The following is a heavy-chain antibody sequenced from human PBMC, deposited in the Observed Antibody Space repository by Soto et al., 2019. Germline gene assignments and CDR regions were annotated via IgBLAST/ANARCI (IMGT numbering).Heavy chain of an antibody. CDR1: GFTFNYYW. D-gene: IGHD2-15*01. Sequence: EVQLVESEGGLVQRGGSLRLSCAASGFTFNYYWMHWVRQAPGQGLVWVSHIHSDGTTTTYADSVKGRFTISRDNAKNTLYLQMNSLRAEDTAVYYCVRGDKGGCDLCGHGTTVTVAS. CDR3: VRGDKGGCDL. V-gene: IGHV3-74*01. CDR2: IHSDGTTT. J-gene: IGHJ3*01.